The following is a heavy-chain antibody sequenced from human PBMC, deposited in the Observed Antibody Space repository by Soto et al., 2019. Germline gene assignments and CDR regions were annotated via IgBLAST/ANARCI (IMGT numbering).Heavy chain of an antibody. CDR2: IYYSAST. V-gene: IGHV4-31*03. J-gene: IGHJ5*02. CDR3: ARDSSGWGNWFDP. Sequence: SETLSLTCTVSGCSISRGGYYWSWIRQHPGKGLEWIGYIYYSASTYYNPSLKSRVTISVDTSKNQFSLKLSSVTAADTAVYYCARDSSGWGNWFDPWGQGTLVTVSS. CDR1: GCSISRGGYY. D-gene: IGHD6-19*01.